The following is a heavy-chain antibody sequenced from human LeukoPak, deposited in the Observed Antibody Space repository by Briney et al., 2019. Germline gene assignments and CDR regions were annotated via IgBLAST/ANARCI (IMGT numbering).Heavy chain of an antibody. CDR2: INSDGTNT. D-gene: IGHD4-17*01. CDR1: GFRFSGYW. V-gene: IGHV3-74*01. CDR3: ARIPVPDYGDYGYFDY. Sequence: GGSLRLSCAASGFRFSGYWMHWVRQVPGKGLVWVSRINSDGTNTNYEDAVKGRFTISRDNAKNTVYVQMNSLRAEDTAVYYCARIPVPDYGDYGYFDYWGQGTLVTVSS. J-gene: IGHJ4*02.